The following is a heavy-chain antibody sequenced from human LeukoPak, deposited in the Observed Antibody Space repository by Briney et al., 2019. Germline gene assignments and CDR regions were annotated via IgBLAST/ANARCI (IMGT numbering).Heavy chain of an antibody. V-gene: IGHV4-30-2*01. J-gene: IGHJ4*02. Sequence: KPSETLSLTCAVSGGSISSGGYSWSWIRQPPGRGLEWIGYIYRNGNTYYSPSLKSRVTISVDRSKNQLSLKLSSVTAADTAMYYCASGGYSYGFDYWGQGTLVTVSS. CDR1: GGSISSGGYS. CDR2: IYRNGNT. D-gene: IGHD5-18*01. CDR3: ASGGYSYGFDY.